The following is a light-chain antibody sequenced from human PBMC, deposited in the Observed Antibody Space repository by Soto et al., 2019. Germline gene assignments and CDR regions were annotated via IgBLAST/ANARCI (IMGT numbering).Light chain of an antibody. CDR1: QSITSY. Sequence: DIQMTQSPSSLSASVGDRVTITCRASQSITSYLNWYQQKPGKAPQLLVYAASSLQSGVPSRFSGGGSGTDFTVTISSLQPEDFATYFCQQSYTTPWTCGQGTKVEVK. J-gene: IGKJ1*01. CDR2: AAS. V-gene: IGKV1-39*01. CDR3: QQSYTTPWT.